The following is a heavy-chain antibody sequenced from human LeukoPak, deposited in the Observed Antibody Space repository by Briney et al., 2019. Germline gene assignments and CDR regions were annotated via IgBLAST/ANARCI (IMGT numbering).Heavy chain of an antibody. J-gene: IGHJ2*01. Sequence: ASVKVSCKTSGYTFINYYLHWVRQAPGQGLEWMGIINSNSGSTTYSQKFQGRVTMTRDTPTSTVYMEVSSLRSEDTAVYYCARMAAAGTWYFDLWGRGTLVTVSS. V-gene: IGHV1-46*01. D-gene: IGHD6-13*01. CDR1: GYTFINYY. CDR2: INSNSGST. CDR3: ARMAAAGTWYFDL.